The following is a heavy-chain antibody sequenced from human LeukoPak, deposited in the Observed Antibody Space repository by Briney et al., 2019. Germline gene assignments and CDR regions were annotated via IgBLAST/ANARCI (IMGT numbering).Heavy chain of an antibody. CDR1: GFTFSSYG. D-gene: IGHD3-22*01. Sequence: GGSLRLSCAASGFTFSSYGMHWVRQAPGKGLEWVAVISYDGSNKYYADSVKGRFTISRDNSKNTLYLQMNSLRAEDTAVYYCAKYYYDSSGYFYWGQGTLVTVSS. J-gene: IGHJ4*02. V-gene: IGHV3-30*18. CDR2: ISYDGSNK. CDR3: AKYYYDSSGYFY.